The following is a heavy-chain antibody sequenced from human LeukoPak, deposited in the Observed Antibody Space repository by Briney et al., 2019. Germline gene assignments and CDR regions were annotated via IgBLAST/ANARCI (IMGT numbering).Heavy chain of an antibody. V-gene: IGHV1-3*01. CDR1: GYIFTRYA. CDR3: ARGIEASSGWYVIDY. Sequence: ASVKVSCKASGYIFTRYAIHWVRQAPGQRLEWMGWINAGNGNTKNSRKMQDRVTITRDTSASTAYMEVSSLTSEDTAVYYCARGIEASSGWYVIDYWGQGTLVTVSS. CDR2: INAGNGNT. J-gene: IGHJ4*02. D-gene: IGHD6-19*01.